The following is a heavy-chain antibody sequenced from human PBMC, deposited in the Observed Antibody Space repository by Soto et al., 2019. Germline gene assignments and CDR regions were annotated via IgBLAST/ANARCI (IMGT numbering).Heavy chain of an antibody. J-gene: IGHJ4*02. CDR3: ARRAKIGDRSRFDFDS. D-gene: IGHD3-10*01. V-gene: IGHV3-30*04. CDR1: GFTFSFYA. Sequence: QVQLVESGGDVVQPGRSLRLSCAASGFTFSFYAVHWVRQAPGKGLEWVAVMSYNGRNKHYVDSVRGRFTISRDNYQETLYMQMESLSPDDTAVCYCARRAKIGDRSRFDFDSWGQGTLVTVSS. CDR2: MSYNGRNK.